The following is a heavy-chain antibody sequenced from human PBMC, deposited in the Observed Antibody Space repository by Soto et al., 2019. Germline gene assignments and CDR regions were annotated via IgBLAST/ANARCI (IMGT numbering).Heavy chain of an antibody. J-gene: IGHJ4*03. D-gene: IGHD4-17*01. CDR3: ARIRAYPVTLFDY. V-gene: IGHV2-26*01. CDR1: GFALSNARMG. Sequence: QVTLKESGPVLVKPTETPTLTCTVSGFALSNARMGVSWIRQPPGKALEWLAHIFSNHEKPYSTSLKSRLTISKDTFKGQVVRTMTNMDPVDTATYFCARIRAYPVTLFDYWGQGTLVTVSS. CDR2: IFSNHEK.